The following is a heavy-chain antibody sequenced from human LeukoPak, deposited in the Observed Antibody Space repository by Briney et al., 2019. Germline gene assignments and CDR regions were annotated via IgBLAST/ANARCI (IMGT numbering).Heavy chain of an antibody. V-gene: IGHV1-69*13. CDR1: GGTFSSYA. CDR3: ARVSAEVSHYYVSSGYYRT. J-gene: IGHJ5*02. D-gene: IGHD3-22*01. CDR2: IIPIFGTA. Sequence: SVKVSCKASGGTFSSYAISWVRQAPGQGLEWMGGIIPIFGTANYAQKFQGRVTITADESTSTAYMELSSLRSEDTAVYYCARVSAEVSHYYVSSGYYRTWGQGTLVTVSS.